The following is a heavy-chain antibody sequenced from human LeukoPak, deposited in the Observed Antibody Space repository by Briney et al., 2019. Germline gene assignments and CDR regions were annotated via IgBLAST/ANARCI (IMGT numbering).Heavy chain of an antibody. CDR3: VRGTGY. CDR2: ISSNGDNT. V-gene: IGHV3-64D*06. Sequence: GGSLRLSCSVSGFTFSTYVMHWVRQAPGKGLEYVPAISSNGDNTYYADSVKGRFTISRDNSKNTLYLQMSSLRADDTAVYYCVRGTGYWGQGTLVTVSS. J-gene: IGHJ4*02. CDR1: GFTFSTYV.